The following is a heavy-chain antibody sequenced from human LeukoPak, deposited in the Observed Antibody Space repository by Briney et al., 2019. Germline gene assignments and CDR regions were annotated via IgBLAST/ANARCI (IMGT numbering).Heavy chain of an antibody. Sequence: GGSLRLSCAASGFTFSSYAMSWVRQAPGKGLEWVSATSGSGGSTYYADSVKGRFTISRDNSKNTLYLQMDSLRAEDTAVYYCAAWYSSSWYAFDYWGQGTLVTVSS. J-gene: IGHJ4*02. CDR2: TSGSGGST. CDR1: GFTFSSYA. V-gene: IGHV3-23*01. CDR3: AAWYSSSWYAFDY. D-gene: IGHD6-13*01.